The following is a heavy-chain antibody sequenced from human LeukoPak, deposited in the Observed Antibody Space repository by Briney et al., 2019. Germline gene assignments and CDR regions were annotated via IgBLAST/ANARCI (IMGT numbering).Heavy chain of an antibody. CDR1: GGSISSYY. D-gene: IGHD2-2*01. CDR2: IYYSGST. V-gene: IGHV4-59*01. CDR3: ARADIVVVPAAMNYYYMDV. Sequence: SETLSLTCTVSGGSISSYYWSWIRQPPGKGLEWIGYIYYSGSTNYNPSLKSRVTISVDTSKNQFSLKLSSVTAADTAVYYCARADIVVVPAAMNYYYMDVWGKGTTVTVSS. J-gene: IGHJ6*03.